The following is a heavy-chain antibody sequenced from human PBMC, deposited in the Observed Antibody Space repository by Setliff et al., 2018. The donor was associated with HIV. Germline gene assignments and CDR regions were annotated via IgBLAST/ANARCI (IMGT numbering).Heavy chain of an antibody. CDR1: GYTFSGHY. CDR2: IDPQNAGT. Sequence: ASVKVSCKASGYTFSGHYMHWVRQAPGQGLEWMGRIDPQNAGTNFPQKFQGRVTMTWDRSTRTAYMELRSLTFDDTAVYYCARDPIGIDFGLSYYMDVWGKGTAVTVSS. D-gene: IGHD3-3*01. V-gene: IGHV1-2*06. CDR3: ARDPIGIDFGLSYYMDV. J-gene: IGHJ6*03.